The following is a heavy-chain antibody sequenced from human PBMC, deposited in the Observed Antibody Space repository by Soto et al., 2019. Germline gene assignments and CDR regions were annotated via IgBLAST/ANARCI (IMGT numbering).Heavy chain of an antibody. CDR1: GYSFTSSW. V-gene: IGHV5-10-1*03. D-gene: IGHD6-6*01. Sequence: EVQLVQSGAEVKKPGESLRISCQGSGYSFTSSWISWVRQMPGEGLEWMGRLDPSDSYINYSPSFQGRVTISADKSISTAYLQWSSLKASDTAMYYCARRGGSSSFFYDSWGQGTLVTVSS. CDR3: ARRGGSSSFFYDS. CDR2: LDPSDSYI. J-gene: IGHJ4*02.